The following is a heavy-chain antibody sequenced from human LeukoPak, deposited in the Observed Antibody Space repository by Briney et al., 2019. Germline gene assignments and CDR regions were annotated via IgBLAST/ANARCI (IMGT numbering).Heavy chain of an antibody. CDR3: TRQEAATATSFYGMDV. J-gene: IGHJ6*02. V-gene: IGHV4-39*01. CDR1: GGSISSGSYY. CDR2: IYYSGRT. Sequence: PSETLSLTCSVSGGSISSGSYYWGWVRQPPGEGLEWIGNIYYSGRTYYNPSLKSRVTISADTSKNQLSLKLSSVTAADTAVYYCTRQEAATATSFYGMDVWGLGTTVTVSS. D-gene: IGHD2-21*02.